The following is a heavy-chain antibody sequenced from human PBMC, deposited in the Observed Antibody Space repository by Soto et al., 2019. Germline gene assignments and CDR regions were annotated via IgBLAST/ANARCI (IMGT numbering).Heavy chain of an antibody. J-gene: IGHJ6*02. CDR1: RGTFSSYA. Sequence: QVQLVQSGAEVKKPGSSVNVSCKASRGTFSSYAISWVRQTPGQGLEWMGGIIPNSSTANYAQKFQGRVTITGDDSTSAAYKELTSVRSEDTAVYFCARDRFAVVTSYGMDVWGQGTTVAVS. CDR2: IIPNSSTA. D-gene: IGHD2-21*02. CDR3: ARDRFAVVTSYGMDV. V-gene: IGHV1-69*01.